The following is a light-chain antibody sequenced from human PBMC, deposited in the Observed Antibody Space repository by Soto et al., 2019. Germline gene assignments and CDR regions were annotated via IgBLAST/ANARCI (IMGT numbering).Light chain of an antibody. J-gene: IGKJ4*01. CDR3: QRYGTSLPLT. CDR2: GAS. CDR1: QSVSSNY. Sequence: EIVLTQSPGTLSLSPGDRATLSCRASQSVSSNYLAWYQQKPGQAPRLLIYGASSRATGIPDRFSGSGSGTAFTLAISSLEPEDFAVYYCQRYGTSLPLTFGGGTKVEIK. V-gene: IGKV3-20*01.